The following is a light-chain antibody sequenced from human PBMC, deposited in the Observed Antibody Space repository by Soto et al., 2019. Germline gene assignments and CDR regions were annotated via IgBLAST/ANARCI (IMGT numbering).Light chain of an antibody. V-gene: IGLV8-61*01. Sequence: QAVVTQEPSFSVSPGRTVTLTCGLSSGSVSTSYYPSWYQQTPGQAPRTLIYNTNTRSSGIPDRFSGSILGNKAALTITGAQADDKSDYYCVLYMGSGTWVFGGGTKVTVL. J-gene: IGLJ3*02. CDR3: VLYMGSGTWV. CDR2: NTN. CDR1: SGSVSTSYY.